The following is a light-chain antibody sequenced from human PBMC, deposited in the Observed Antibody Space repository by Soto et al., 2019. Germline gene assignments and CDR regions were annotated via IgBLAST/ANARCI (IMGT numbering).Light chain of an antibody. J-gene: IGKJ1*01. CDR3: QQYGNSPWT. CDR2: GAS. V-gene: IGKV3-20*01. CDR1: QTVSSSY. Sequence: DIVLTQSPGTLCLSPGERATLSCRASQTVSSSYLAWYQQKPGQAPRLLIYGASSRATGIPDRFSGSGSGTDFTLTIRRLEPEDFAVYFCQQYGNSPWTFGQGTKVEI.